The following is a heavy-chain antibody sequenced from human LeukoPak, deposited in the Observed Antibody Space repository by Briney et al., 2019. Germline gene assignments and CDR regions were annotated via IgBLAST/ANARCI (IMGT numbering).Heavy chain of an antibody. J-gene: IGHJ4*02. D-gene: IGHD3-10*01. CDR3: AGGSGSGPLDY. CDR1: GYSFTSYW. CDR2: IYPGDSDT. Sequence: GEALKISCNASGYSFTSYWNGWLRQMPGKGLEWMVIIYPGDSDTRYSPSFQDQVTTSADKSISTAYLQQSSLKASDTAMYYCAGGSGSGPLDYWGQGTLVTVSS. V-gene: IGHV5-51*01.